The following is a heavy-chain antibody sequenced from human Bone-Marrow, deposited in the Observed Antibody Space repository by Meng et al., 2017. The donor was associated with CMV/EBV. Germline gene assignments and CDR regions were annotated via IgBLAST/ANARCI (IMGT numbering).Heavy chain of an antibody. V-gene: IGHV3-23*03. CDR3: AKDHMYDFWSGYDY. Sequence: ASEFTFSRYAVSWVRPAPEKRLEWVSVIYRGGSSTYYTDSVESRFTISRDNSKNTLYLQMNSLRAEDTAVYSCAKDHMYDFWSGYDYWGQGALVTVSS. CDR1: EFTFSRYA. CDR2: IYRGGSST. D-gene: IGHD3-3*01. J-gene: IGHJ4*02.